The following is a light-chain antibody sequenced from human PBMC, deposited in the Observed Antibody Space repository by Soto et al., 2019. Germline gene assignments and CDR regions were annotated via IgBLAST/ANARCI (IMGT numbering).Light chain of an antibody. CDR3: QQGHNWPLT. CDR1: QSISSE. Sequence: EIVMTQSPATLSVSPGESATLSCRASQSISSELAWYQQKPGQPPRLLIYGASTRATGVPARFTGSGSGSDFTLTISGLQSDDFAVYYCQQGHNWPLTFGRWTRLEI. J-gene: IGKJ2*01. CDR2: GAS. V-gene: IGKV3-15*01.